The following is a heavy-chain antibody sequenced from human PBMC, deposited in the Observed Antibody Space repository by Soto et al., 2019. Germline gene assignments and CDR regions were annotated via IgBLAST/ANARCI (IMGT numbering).Heavy chain of an antibody. CDR3: AREGGGVYCSGGSCYGRYFDV. D-gene: IGHD2-15*01. CDR1: GFTVSNNY. J-gene: IGHJ4*02. Sequence: GGSLRLSCAASGFTVSNNYMSWVRQAPGKGLEWVSIIYSGGSTYYADSVQGRFTISRDNSKNTLFLQMSSLRAEDTAVYYCAREGGGVYCSGGSCYGRYFDVLGQGTRVTVSS. CDR2: IYSGGST. V-gene: IGHV3-53*01.